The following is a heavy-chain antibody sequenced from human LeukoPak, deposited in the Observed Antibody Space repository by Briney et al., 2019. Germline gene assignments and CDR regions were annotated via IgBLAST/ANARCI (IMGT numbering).Heavy chain of an antibody. Sequence: PGGSLRLSCAASRFTFSTYWISWVRQAPGKGLEWVANIKQDGSETYYVDSVKGRFTISRDNAKNSLYLQMNSLRGEDTAVYYCARLEPAWGYFEYWGQGTLVTVSS. CDR2: IKQDGSET. CDR1: RFTFSTYW. V-gene: IGHV3-7*01. J-gene: IGHJ4*02. D-gene: IGHD2-2*01. CDR3: ARLEPAWGYFEY.